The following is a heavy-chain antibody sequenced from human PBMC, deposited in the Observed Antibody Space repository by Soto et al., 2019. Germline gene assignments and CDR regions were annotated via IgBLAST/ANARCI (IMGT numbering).Heavy chain of an antibody. CDR1: GGSFSGYY. Sequence: PSETLSLTCAVYGGSFSGYYWSWIRQPPGKGLEWIGEINHSGSTNYNPSLKSRVTISVDTSKNQFSLKLSSVTAADTAVYYCARVSYVWGSYRYFYNWFDPWGQGTLVTVSS. CDR2: INHSGST. J-gene: IGHJ5*02. CDR3: ARVSYVWGSYRYFYNWFDP. D-gene: IGHD3-16*02. V-gene: IGHV4-34*01.